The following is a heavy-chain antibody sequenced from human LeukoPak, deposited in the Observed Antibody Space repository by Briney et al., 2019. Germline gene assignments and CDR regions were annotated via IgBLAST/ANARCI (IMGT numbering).Heavy chain of an antibody. CDR2: ISAYNGNT. CDR3: ARGCSGGSCYPLLHYYYGMDV. D-gene: IGHD2-15*01. Sequence: GASVQVSCKASGYTFTSYGISWVRQAPGQGLEWMGWISAYNGNTNYAQKLQGRVTMTTDTSTSTAYMELRSLRSDDTAVYYCARGCSGGSCYPLLHYYYGMDVWGQGTTVTVSS. J-gene: IGHJ6*02. CDR1: GYTFTSYG. V-gene: IGHV1-18*01.